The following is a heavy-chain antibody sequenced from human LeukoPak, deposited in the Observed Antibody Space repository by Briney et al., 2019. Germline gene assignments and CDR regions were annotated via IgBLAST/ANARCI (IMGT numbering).Heavy chain of an antibody. J-gene: IGHJ4*02. D-gene: IGHD6-13*01. CDR2: IWFNGSNR. Sequence: GGSLRLSCTASGFTFSAYGMHWVRQAPGKGLEWVAFIWFNGSNRKYADSVKGRFTISRDNAKNSLYLQMNSLRAEDTAVYYCARVCSSSWYSGNYFDYWGQGTLVTVSS. V-gene: IGHV3-33*03. CDR3: ARVCSSSWYSGNYFDY. CDR1: GFTFSAYG.